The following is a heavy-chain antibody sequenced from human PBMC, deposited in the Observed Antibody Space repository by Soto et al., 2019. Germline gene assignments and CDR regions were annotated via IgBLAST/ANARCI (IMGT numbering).Heavy chain of an antibody. J-gene: IGHJ4*02. CDR3: AKDTANGWYTGIDH. V-gene: IGHV3-30*18. D-gene: IGHD6-19*01. Sequence: GGSLRLSCTASGFTFSSYGIHWVRQAPGKGLEWVAVISSDGNNKYYADSVKGRFTLSRDNSKNTLYLQMSSLRTDDTAVFYCAKDTANGWYTGIDHWGQGTLVTVSS. CDR2: ISSDGNNK. CDR1: GFTFSSYG.